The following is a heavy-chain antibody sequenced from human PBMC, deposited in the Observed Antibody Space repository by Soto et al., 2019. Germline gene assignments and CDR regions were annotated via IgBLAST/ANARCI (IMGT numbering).Heavy chain of an antibody. CDR1: GYTFTSYG. J-gene: IGHJ3*02. Sequence: QVQLEQSGAEVKKPGASVKVSCKASGYTFTSYGISWVRQAPGQGLEWMGWISAYNGKTNYAQKLQGRGPMTTATATSTAYMDLRSLRSDDTAVYYCARLTKAQDAFDIWGQGTMVTVSS. CDR3: ARLTKAQDAFDI. D-gene: IGHD2-8*01. V-gene: IGHV1-18*01. CDR2: ISAYNGKT.